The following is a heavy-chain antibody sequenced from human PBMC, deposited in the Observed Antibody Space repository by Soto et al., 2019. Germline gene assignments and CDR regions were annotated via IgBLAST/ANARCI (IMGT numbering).Heavy chain of an antibody. CDR3: ARMIGRDDSFDY. J-gene: IGHJ4*02. CDR2: IFPNDEK. D-gene: IGHD1-1*01. CDR1: GFSLSNARMG. Sequence: QVTLKESGPVLVKPTETLTLTCTVSGFSLSNARMGVSWIRQPPGKALEWLAHIFPNDEKSYSTSLKSRLTISQDTSKSQVVLTMTNMDTVDTATYYCARMIGRDDSFDYWGQGTLVTVSS. V-gene: IGHV2-26*01.